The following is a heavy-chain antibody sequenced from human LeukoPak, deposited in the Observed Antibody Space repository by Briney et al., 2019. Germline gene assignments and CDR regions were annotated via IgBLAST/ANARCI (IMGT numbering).Heavy chain of an antibody. CDR3: ARGRRDFDY. J-gene: IGHJ4*02. CDR2: IYHSGST. CDR1: GGSIGSGGYS. V-gene: IGHV4-30-2*01. Sequence: PSQTLSLTCAVSGGSIGSGGYSWSWIRQPPGKGLEWIGYIYHSGSTYYNPSLKSRVTISVDRSKNQFSLKLTSVTAADAAVYCCARGRRDFDYWGQGTLVTVSS.